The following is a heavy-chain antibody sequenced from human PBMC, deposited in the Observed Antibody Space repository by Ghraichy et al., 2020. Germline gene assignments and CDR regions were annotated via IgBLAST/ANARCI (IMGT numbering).Heavy chain of an antibody. CDR3: ARDPGYDFWSGYYTFDY. D-gene: IGHD3-3*01. V-gene: IGHV1-2*02. J-gene: IGHJ4*02. CDR2: INPNSGGT. Sequence: ASVMVSCKTSGYSFSDYYIHWVRQAPGQGPEWMGWINPNSGGTKYAQRFQGRVTMTRDASISTAYMELSSLRSDDTAVYYCARDPGYDFWSGYYTFDYWGQGNVVAVSS. CDR1: GYSFSDYY.